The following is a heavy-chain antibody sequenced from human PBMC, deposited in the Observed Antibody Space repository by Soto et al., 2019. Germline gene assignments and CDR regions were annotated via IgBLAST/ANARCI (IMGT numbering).Heavy chain of an antibody. D-gene: IGHD1-7*01. Sequence: EVQLVESGGGLVKPGGSLRLSCAASGFTFSSYSMNWVRQAPGKGLEWVSSISSSSSYIYYADSVKGRFTISRDNAKNSLYLQMNSLRAEDTAVYYCARRPTGNTSYYYYMDVWGKGTTVTVSS. J-gene: IGHJ6*03. CDR3: ARRPTGNTSYYYYMDV. V-gene: IGHV3-21*01. CDR1: GFTFSSYS. CDR2: ISSSSSYI.